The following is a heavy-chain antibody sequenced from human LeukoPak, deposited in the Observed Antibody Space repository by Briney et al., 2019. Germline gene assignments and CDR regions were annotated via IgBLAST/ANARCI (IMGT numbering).Heavy chain of an antibody. Sequence: SETLSLTCTVSGYSISSGYFWGWIRQPPGKGLEWIGSFYHSGITYYNPSLKSRVTISVDTSKNQFSLKLSSVTAADTAVYYCARVKGRLSWFDPWGQGTLFTVSS. V-gene: IGHV4-38-2*02. CDR2: FYHSGIT. CDR3: ARVKGRLSWFDP. J-gene: IGHJ5*02. CDR1: GYSISSGYF.